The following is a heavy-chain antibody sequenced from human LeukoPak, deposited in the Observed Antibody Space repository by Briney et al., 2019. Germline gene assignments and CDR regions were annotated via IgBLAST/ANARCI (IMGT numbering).Heavy chain of an antibody. CDR3: ARKSLAADVFDS. CDR2: MRPSGDST. D-gene: IGHD6-13*01. Sequence: RGSLRLSCAASGFTFSNYAMRWLRQAPGKGLEWVSAMRPSGDSTFHADSVRGRFTMSRDNSKNTLYLQMNSVRAEDTAVYYCARKSLAADVFDSWGQGTLVTVSS. CDR1: GFTFSNYA. J-gene: IGHJ4*02. V-gene: IGHV3-23*01.